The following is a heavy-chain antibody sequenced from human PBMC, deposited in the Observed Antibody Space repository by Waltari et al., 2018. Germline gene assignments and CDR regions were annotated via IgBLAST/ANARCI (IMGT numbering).Heavy chain of an antibody. CDR3: ARERGRSGYDARQV. Sequence: QVQLVQSGAEVKKPGSSVKVYCQASGGTFSSYAISWLSQAPGQGLEWMGGIIPILGIANYAQKFQGRVTITADESTSTAYMELSSLRSEDTAVYYCARERGRSGYDARQVWGQGTLVTVSS. V-gene: IGHV1-69*04. CDR2: IIPILGIA. D-gene: IGHD5-12*01. CDR1: GGTFSSYA. J-gene: IGHJ4*02.